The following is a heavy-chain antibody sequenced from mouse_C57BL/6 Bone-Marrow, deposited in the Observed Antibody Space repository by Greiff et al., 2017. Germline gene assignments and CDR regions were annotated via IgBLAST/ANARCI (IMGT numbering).Heavy chain of an antibody. D-gene: IGHD1-1*01. J-gene: IGHJ1*03. V-gene: IGHV14-4*01. CDR1: GFNINDDY. CDR3: TTCYGSSYWYFDV. CDR2: IDPENGDT. Sequence: EVQLQQSGAELVRPGASVKLSCTASGFNINDDYMHWVKQRPEQGLEWIGWIDPENGDTEYASKFQGKATITADTSSNTAYLQLSSLTSEDTAVYYCTTCYGSSYWYFDVWGTGTTVTVSS.